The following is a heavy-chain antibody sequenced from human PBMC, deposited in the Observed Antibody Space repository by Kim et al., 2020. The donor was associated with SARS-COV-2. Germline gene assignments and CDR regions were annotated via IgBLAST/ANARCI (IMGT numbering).Heavy chain of an antibody. CDR1: GFTFNDYA. J-gene: IGHJ2*01. D-gene: IGHD5-18*01. CDR3: GKDRGGNTWYFDL. CDR2: ISGDGATS. Sequence: GGSLRLSCAASGFTFNDYAIHWVRQAPGKGLEWVSLISGDGATSKYACSVKGRFTISRDNSKNFLYLRLNNLRSEDTASYYCGKDRGGNTWYFDLWGRGT. V-gene: IGHV3-43*02.